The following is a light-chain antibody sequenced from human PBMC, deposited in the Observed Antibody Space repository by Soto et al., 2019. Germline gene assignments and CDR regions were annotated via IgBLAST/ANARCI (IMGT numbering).Light chain of an antibody. Sequence: EIVLTQSPGTLSLSPGERATLSCRASQSVGSSYLAWYQQKPGQAPRLLIYGASTRAIGIPDRFGGSGSGTDFTLTISRLEPEDFAVYYCQQYGSSRWTFGQGTKVEIK. V-gene: IGKV3-20*01. J-gene: IGKJ1*01. CDR2: GAS. CDR1: QSVGSSY. CDR3: QQYGSSRWT.